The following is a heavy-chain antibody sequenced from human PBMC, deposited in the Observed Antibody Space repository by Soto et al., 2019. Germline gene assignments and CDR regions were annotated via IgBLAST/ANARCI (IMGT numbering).Heavy chain of an antibody. V-gene: IGHV3-23*01. J-gene: IGHJ3*02. Sequence: PGGSLRLSCAASGVTFSIYAMGWVRQAPGKGLEWVSAISGNGGSKYYADSVKGRFTISRDNSKNTLYLQMNSLRAEDTAVYYCAAPPWLHNHDAFDIWGQGTMVTVSS. CDR3: AAPPWLHNHDAFDI. CDR2: ISGNGGSK. D-gene: IGHD1-1*01. CDR1: GVTFSIYA.